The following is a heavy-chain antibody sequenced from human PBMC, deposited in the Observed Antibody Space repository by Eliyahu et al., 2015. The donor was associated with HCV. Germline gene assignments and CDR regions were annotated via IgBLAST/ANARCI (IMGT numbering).Heavy chain of an antibody. CDR1: XFTFNKWW. Sequence: EVQLVESGGGLVQPGGSLRLSXXASXFTFNKWWMXWVRQAPGKGLAWVACVTVDGRTTSHADSVKGRFTISRDNARNTVYLQMDSLRADDTAVYYCARGGDGAIDYWGQGALVTVSS. J-gene: IGHJ4*02. D-gene: IGHD3-16*01. CDR2: VTVDGRTT. V-gene: IGHV3-74*01. CDR3: ARGGDGAIDY.